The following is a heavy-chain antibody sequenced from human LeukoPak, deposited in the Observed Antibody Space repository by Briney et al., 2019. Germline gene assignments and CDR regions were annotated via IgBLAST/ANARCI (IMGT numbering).Heavy chain of an antibody. J-gene: IGHJ6*03. D-gene: IGHD6-13*01. CDR1: GGSISSYY. V-gene: IGHV4-4*07. CDR2: IYTSGST. CDR3: ARLLVFSGPISSSWAYYMDV. Sequence: SETLSLTCTVSGGSISSYYWSWIRQPAGKGLEWIGRIYTSGSTNYNPSLKSRVTMSVDTSKNQLSLKLSSVTAADTAVYYCARLLVFSGPISSSWAYYMDVWGKGTTVTVSS.